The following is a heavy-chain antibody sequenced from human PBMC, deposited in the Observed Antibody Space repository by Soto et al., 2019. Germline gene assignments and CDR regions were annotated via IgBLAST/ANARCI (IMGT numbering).Heavy chain of an antibody. V-gene: IGHV4-59*01. J-gene: IGHJ4*02. CDR2: ISYSGST. Sequence: SETLSLTCTVSGGSISSYYWSWIRQPPGKGLECIGYISYSGSTYYNPSLKSRVTILVDTSKNQFSLKLSSVTAADTAVYFCARGYRGYVDYWGQGTLVTVSS. D-gene: IGHD5-12*01. CDR3: ARGYRGYVDY. CDR1: GGSISSYY.